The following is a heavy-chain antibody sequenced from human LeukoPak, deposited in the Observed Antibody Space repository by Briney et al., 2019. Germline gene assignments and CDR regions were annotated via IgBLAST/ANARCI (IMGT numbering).Heavy chain of an antibody. CDR2: VDYSGDT. Sequence: PSETLSLTCTVSGGSIISYHWIWIRQAPGKGLEWIGYVDYSGDTRYNPSLRSRVTISVDTSKNQFSLKMISVTAADTAVYYCARDSRIFTIDAFDIWGQGTTVTVSA. D-gene: IGHD2/OR15-2a*01. V-gene: IGHV4-59*01. J-gene: IGHJ3*02. CDR1: GGSIISYH. CDR3: ARDSRIFTIDAFDI.